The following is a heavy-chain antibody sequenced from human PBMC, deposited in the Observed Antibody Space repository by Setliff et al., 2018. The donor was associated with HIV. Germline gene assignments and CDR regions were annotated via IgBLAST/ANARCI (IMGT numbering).Heavy chain of an antibody. CDR1: AQLVSSGNY. CDR3: ARGQLRYLANDYYFDS. D-gene: IGHD3-9*01. V-gene: IGHV4-38-2*01. CDR2: VYDSGNT. Sequence: PSETLSLTCAIPAQLVSSGNYWGWIRQPPGRGLEWIGSVYDSGNTYYKPALESRAAISLDTSMNQFSLKLSSVTAADTAVYYCARGQLRYLANDYYFDSWGQGTLVTVS. J-gene: IGHJ4*02.